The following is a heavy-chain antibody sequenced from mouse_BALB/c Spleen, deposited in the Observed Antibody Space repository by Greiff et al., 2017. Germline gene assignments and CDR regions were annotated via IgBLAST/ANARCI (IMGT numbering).Heavy chain of an antibody. D-gene: IGHD2-14*01. Sequence: EVQLQESGGGLVQPGGSMKLSCVASGFTFSNYWMNWVRQSPEKGLEWVAEIRLKSNNYATHYAESVKGRFTISRDDSKSSVYLQMNNLRAEDTGIYYCTRQGYRYEDYAMDYWGQGTSVTVSS. CDR2: IRLKSNNYAT. J-gene: IGHJ4*01. CDR1: GFTFSNYW. V-gene: IGHV6-6*02. CDR3: TRQGYRYEDYAMDY.